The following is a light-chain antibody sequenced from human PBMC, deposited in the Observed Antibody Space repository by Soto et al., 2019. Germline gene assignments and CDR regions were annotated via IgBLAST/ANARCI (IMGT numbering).Light chain of an antibody. J-gene: IGKJ5*01. CDR3: QQYNNWPPT. V-gene: IGKV3-15*01. CDR1: QSVSSN. Sequence: EIVMTQSPATLSVSPGERATLSCRASQSVSSNLAWYQQKPGQAPRLLLYGASSRATGILARFSGSGSGTEFTLTISSLQSEDFAVFYCQQYNNWPPTFGQGTRLEIK. CDR2: GAS.